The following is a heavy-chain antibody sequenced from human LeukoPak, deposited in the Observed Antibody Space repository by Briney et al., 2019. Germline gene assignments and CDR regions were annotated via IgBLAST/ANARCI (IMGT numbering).Heavy chain of an antibody. J-gene: IGHJ4*02. Sequence: TGGSLRLSCAASGFTFSSYAMHWVRQAPGKGLEYVSAISSNGGSTYYADSVKGRFTISRDNSKNTLYLQMSSLRAEDTAVYYCVKGDSGSAVDYWGQGALVTVSS. CDR1: GFTFSSYA. CDR3: VKGDSGSAVDY. CDR2: ISSNGGST. V-gene: IGHV3-64D*06. D-gene: IGHD1-26*01.